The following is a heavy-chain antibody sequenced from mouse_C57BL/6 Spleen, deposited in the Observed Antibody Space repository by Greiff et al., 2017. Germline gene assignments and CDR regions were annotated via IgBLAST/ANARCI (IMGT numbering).Heavy chain of an antibody. CDR2: IRLKSDNYAT. Sequence: EVHLVESGGGLVQPGGSMKLSCVASGFTFSNYWMNWVRQSPEKGLEWVAQIRLKSDNYATHYAESVKGRFTISRDDSKSSVYLQMNNLRAEDTGIYYCTVYDGYSSFAYWGQGTLVTVSA. D-gene: IGHD2-3*01. CDR3: TVYDGYSSFAY. V-gene: IGHV6-3*01. CDR1: GFTFSNYW. J-gene: IGHJ3*01.